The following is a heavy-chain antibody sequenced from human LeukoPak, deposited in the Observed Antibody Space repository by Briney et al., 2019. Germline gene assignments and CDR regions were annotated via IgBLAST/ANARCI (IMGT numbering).Heavy chain of an antibody. J-gene: IGHJ4*02. CDR3: ARDDPSPGYSSGWPYFDY. CDR2: ISSSSSYI. V-gene: IGHV3-21*01. D-gene: IGHD6-19*01. CDR1: GFTFSSYS. Sequence: GGSLRLSCAASGFTFSSYSMNWVRQAPGKGLEWVSSISSSSSYIYYADSVKGRFTISRDNAKNSLYLQMNSLRAEDTAVYYCARDDPSPGYSSGWPYFDYRGQGTLVTVSS.